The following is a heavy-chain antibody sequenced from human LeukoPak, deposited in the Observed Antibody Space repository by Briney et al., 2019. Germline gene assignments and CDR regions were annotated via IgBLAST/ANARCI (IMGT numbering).Heavy chain of an antibody. D-gene: IGHD1-26*01. CDR3: IKVGAYDY. CDR2: VKSKTDGGTI. Sequence: GGSLRLSCAASGLTFSNVWMSWVRQAPGKGLEWVGRVKSKTDGGTIDYTAPEKGRFTISRDDSKNILYLQMNSLKTQDTAVYYCIKVGAYDYWGPGTQVTVSS. CDR1: GLTFSNVW. J-gene: IGHJ4*02. V-gene: IGHV3-15*01.